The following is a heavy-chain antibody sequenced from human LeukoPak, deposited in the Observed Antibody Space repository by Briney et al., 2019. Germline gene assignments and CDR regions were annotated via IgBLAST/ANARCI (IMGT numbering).Heavy chain of an antibody. Sequence: GGSLRLSCTASGFSFGDYVVSWFRQAPGKGLEWVGFIRTKAYGGTTEYAASVKGRFTISRDDSESIAYLQMNSLKTEDTAVYYCTRGSDTIFGVARDGFDYWGQGTLVTVSS. CDR3: TRGSDTIFGVARDGFDY. J-gene: IGHJ4*02. CDR2: IRTKAYGGTT. D-gene: IGHD3-3*01. CDR1: GFSFGDYV. V-gene: IGHV3-49*03.